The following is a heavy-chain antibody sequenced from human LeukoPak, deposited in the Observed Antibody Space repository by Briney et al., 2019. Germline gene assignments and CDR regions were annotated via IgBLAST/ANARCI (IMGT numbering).Heavy chain of an antibody. V-gene: IGHV3-7*01. CDR1: GFKFDDYW. Sequence: GGSLRLSCAVSGFKFDDYWMKWVRQTPGKGLEWVAMIDGSEKFYVDSVKGRFIISRDNAKNSLSLQMNSVRAEDAGVYYCVTGRGDLWGQGTLVTVSS. J-gene: IGHJ5*02. CDR3: VTGRGDL. CDR2: IDGSEK.